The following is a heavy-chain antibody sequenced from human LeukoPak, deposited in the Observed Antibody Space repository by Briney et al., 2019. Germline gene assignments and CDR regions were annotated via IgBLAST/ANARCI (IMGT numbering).Heavy chain of an antibody. CDR3: ARDTSPIAVAGTGQD. V-gene: IGHV1-2*02. CDR2: INPNSGGT. J-gene: IGHJ4*02. D-gene: IGHD6-19*01. Sequence: ASVKGSCKASGYTFTGYYMHWVRQAPGQGLEWVGWINPNSGGTNYAQKFQGRVTMTRDTSISTAYMELSRLRSDDTAVYYCARDTSPIAVAGTGQDWGQGTLVTVSS. CDR1: GYTFTGYY.